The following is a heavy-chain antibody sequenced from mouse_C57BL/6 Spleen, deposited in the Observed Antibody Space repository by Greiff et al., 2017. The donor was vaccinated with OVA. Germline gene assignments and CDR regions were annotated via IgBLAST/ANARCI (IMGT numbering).Heavy chain of an antibody. V-gene: IGHV5-16*01. CDR2: INYDGSST. J-gene: IGHJ2*01. CDR3: ARDQMTGYFDY. CDR1: GFTFSDYY. Sequence: EVQVVESEGGLVQPGSSMKLSCTASGFTFSDYYMAWVRQVPDKGLEWVANINYDGSSTYYLDSLKSRFIISRDNAKNILYLQMSSLKSEDTATEYCARDQMTGYFDYWGQGTTLTVSS.